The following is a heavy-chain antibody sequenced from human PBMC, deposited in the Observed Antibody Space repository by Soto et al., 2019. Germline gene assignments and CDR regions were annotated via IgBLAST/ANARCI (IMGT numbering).Heavy chain of an antibody. D-gene: IGHD6-19*01. J-gene: IGHJ3*02. Sequence: SETLSLTCTGSGGSISSYSWSWIRQPPGKGLEWIGYIYYSGSTNYNPSLKSRVTISVDTSKNQFSLKLSSVTAADTAVYYCARRYRSDFDIWGQGTMVT. V-gene: IGHV4-59*08. CDR2: IYYSGST. CDR3: ARRYRSDFDI. CDR1: GGSISSYS.